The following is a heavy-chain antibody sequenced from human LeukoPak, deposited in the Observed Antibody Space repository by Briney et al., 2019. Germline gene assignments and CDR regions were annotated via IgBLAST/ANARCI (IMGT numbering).Heavy chain of an antibody. J-gene: IGHJ5*02. CDR1: GDSISSGIHY. D-gene: IGHD5-18*01. CDR2: IYTSGST. Sequence: SETLSLTCTVSGDSISSGIHYWSWIRQPAGKGLEWIGRIYTSGSTNYNPSLKSRVTISVDTSKNQFSLKLSSVTAADTAVYYCAGTWIQLWVSPFDPWGQGTLVTVSS. CDR3: AGTWIQLWVSPFDP. V-gene: IGHV4-61*02.